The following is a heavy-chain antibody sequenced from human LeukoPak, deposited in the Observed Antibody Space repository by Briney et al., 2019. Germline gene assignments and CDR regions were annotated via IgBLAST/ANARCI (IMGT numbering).Heavy chain of an antibody. CDR1: GYSISSGYY. D-gene: IGHD3-10*01. V-gene: IGHV4-38-2*01. CDR2: IYHSGST. Sequence: SETLSLTCAVSGYSISSGYYWGWIRQPPGKGLEWIGSIYHSGSTYYNPSLKSRVTISVDMSKNQFSLKLSSVTAADTAVYYCARGSTMVRGILDYWGQGTLVTVCS. CDR3: ARGSTMVRGILDY. J-gene: IGHJ4*02.